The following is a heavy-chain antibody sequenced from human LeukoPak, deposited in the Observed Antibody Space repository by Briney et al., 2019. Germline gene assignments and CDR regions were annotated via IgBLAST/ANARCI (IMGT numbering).Heavy chain of an antibody. D-gene: IGHD3-10*01. CDR1: GFTLSSYW. CDR2: IKQDGSEK. J-gene: IGHJ5*02. Sequence: PGGSLRLSCAASGFTLSSYWMSWVRQAPGKGLEWVANIKQDGSEKYYVDSVKGRFTISRDNAKNSLYLQMNSLRAEDTAVYYCAKMVPVGDWFDPWGQGTLVTVSS. V-gene: IGHV3-7*03. CDR3: AKMVPVGDWFDP.